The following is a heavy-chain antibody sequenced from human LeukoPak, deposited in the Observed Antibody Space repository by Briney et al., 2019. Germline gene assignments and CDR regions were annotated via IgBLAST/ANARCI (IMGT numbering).Heavy chain of an antibody. CDR2: IYYTGRT. Sequence: MTSETLSLTCTVSGDSISSSSYYWGWIRQPPGKGLDWIGSIYYTGRTYYNPSPKSRVTISVDTSKNEFSLKVTSVTAAETAVYYCARGRSGSSVDYWGQGILVTVSS. V-gene: IGHV4-39*01. CDR1: GDSISSSSYY. D-gene: IGHD1-26*01. J-gene: IGHJ4*02. CDR3: ARGRSGSSVDY.